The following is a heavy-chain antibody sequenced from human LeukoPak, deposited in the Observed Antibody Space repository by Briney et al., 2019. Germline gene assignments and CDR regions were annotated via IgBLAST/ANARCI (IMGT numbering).Heavy chain of an antibody. J-gene: IGHJ3*02. D-gene: IGHD4-17*01. V-gene: IGHV4-30-4*08. Sequence: SQSLSHTRTLPVDSISSGTLYWSWIRQHPGNGLECLGNIYYSGSTYYNPSLKSRVTISVDRSKNQFSLKLTSVTAADTAVYYCARAFPLDDYGDPDAFDIWGQGTMVTVSS. CDR1: VDSISSGTLY. CDR2: IYYSGST. CDR3: ARAFPLDDYGDPDAFDI.